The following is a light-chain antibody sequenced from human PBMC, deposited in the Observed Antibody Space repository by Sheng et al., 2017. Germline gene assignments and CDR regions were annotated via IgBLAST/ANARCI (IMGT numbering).Light chain of an antibody. CDR2: KTS. J-gene: IGKJ1*01. CDR3: QQYNSFWT. V-gene: IGKV1-5*03. Sequence: DIQMTQSPSTLSASVGDRVTITCRASQSISNWLAWYQQKPGKAPKLLIYKTSSLESGVPSRFSGSGSGTEFTLTISGLQPDDFATYYCQQYNSFWTFGQGTKWNSN. CDR1: QSISNW.